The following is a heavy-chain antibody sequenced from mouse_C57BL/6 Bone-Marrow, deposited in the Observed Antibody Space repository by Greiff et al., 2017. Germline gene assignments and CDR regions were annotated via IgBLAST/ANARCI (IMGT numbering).Heavy chain of an antibody. V-gene: IGHV1-18*01. CDR2: INPNNGGT. D-gene: IGHD2-2*01. Sequence: EVKLMESGPELVKPGASVKIPCKASGYTFTDYNMDWVKQSHGKSLEWIGDINPNNGGTIYNQKFKGKATLTVDKSSSTAYMELRSLTSEDTAVYYCARKVTTEYYFDYWGQGTTLTVSS. CDR1: GYTFTDYN. J-gene: IGHJ2*01. CDR3: ARKVTTEYYFDY.